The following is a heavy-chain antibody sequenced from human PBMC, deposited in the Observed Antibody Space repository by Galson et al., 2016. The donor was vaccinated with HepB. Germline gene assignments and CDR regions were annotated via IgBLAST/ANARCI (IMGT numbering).Heavy chain of an antibody. V-gene: IGHV3-53*01. CDR3: VFGSAAAWGFFDH. CDR2: IYAGGST. J-gene: IGHJ4*02. CDR1: GFSVSSAY. D-gene: IGHD6-13*01. Sequence: SLRLSCAVSGFSVSSAYMTWVRQAPGKGLEWVSVIYAGGSTYYGESVKGRLTISRDNSKHTLYLQMNSLRVVYPAVYYCVFGSAAAWGFFDHWGQGSLVTVSS.